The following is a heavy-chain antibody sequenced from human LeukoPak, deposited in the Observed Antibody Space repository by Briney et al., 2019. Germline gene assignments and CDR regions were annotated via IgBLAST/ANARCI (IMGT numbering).Heavy chain of an antibody. Sequence: PSETLSLTCAAYGGSFSGYYWSWIRQPPGKGLEWIGEINHSGSTNYNPSLKSRVTISVDTSKNQFSLKLSSVTAADTAVYYCARGLVFGYWGQGTLVTVSS. D-gene: IGHD3-10*02. V-gene: IGHV4-34*01. J-gene: IGHJ4*02. CDR3: ARGLVFGY. CDR2: INHSGST. CDR1: GGSFSGYY.